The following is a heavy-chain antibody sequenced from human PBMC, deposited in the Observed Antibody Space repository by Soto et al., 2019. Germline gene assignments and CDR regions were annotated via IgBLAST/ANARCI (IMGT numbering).Heavy chain of an antibody. V-gene: IGHV3-53*05. CDR3: ANQERGSYFAY. CDR2: IYSGGYT. Sequence: GGSLRLSCAVSGFTVSNNYMSWVRQAPGKGLEGVSVIYSGGYTAYGDSVKGRFTISRDNSKNTLYLQMNSLKSEDTAVYSCANQERGSYFAYWGQGTLVTVSS. CDR1: GFTVSNNY. J-gene: IGHJ4*02. D-gene: IGHD3-16*01.